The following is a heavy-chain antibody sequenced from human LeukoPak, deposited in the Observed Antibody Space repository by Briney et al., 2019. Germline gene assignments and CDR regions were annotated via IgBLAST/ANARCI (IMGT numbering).Heavy chain of an antibody. CDR2: IYSGGST. D-gene: IGHD1-1*01. CDR1: GFTVSSNY. V-gene: IGHV3-66*01. CDR3: ARTGTKTPYDY. J-gene: IGHJ4*02. Sequence: PGGSVRLSCAASGFTVSSNYMSWVRQAPGKGLEWVSVIYSGGSTYYADSVKGRFTISRDNSKNTLYLQMNSLRAEDTAVYYCARTGTKTPYDYWGQGTLVTVSS.